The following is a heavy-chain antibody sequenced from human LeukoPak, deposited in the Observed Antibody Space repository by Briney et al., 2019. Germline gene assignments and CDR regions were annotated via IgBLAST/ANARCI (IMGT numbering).Heavy chain of an antibody. D-gene: IGHD5-12*01. CDR3: ARGSNSGYDYNYYYGMDV. J-gene: IGHJ6*02. CDR1: GYTFTSYY. CDR2: INPSGGST. Sequence: GASVKVSCKASGYTFTSYYMHWVRQAPGQGLEWMGIINPSGGSTNYAQKFQGRVTMTRDTSTSTVYMELSSLRSEDTAVYYCARGSNSGYDYNYYYGMDVWGQGTTVTVSS. V-gene: IGHV1-46*01.